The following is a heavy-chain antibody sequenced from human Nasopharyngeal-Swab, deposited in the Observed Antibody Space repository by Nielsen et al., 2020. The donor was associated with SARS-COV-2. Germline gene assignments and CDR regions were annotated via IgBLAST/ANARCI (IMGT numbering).Heavy chain of an antibody. CDR1: GYTFTDYG. CDR2: INTNTGNP. CDR3: ARRDVSGSYYNVVLFDN. Sequence: ASVKVSCKASGYTFTDYGLNWVRQAPGQGLEWMGWINTNTGNPTYAQGFTGRFVFSLDTSVSTAYPQISSLKTEDSAVYYCARRDVSGSYYNVVLFDNWGQGTLVTVSS. V-gene: IGHV7-4-1*02. J-gene: IGHJ4*02. D-gene: IGHD3-10*01.